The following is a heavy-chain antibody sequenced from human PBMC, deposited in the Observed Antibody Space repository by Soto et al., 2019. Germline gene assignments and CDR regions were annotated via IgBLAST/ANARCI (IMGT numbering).Heavy chain of an antibody. CDR2: IFDSERT. Sequence: PSETLSLTCTVSGRSVSSGSHFWSWIRQSPGKGLEWIGYIFDSERTNYNPSLKSRVIISQDMSKNQFFLNLRYATAADTAVYYCATRTVFRPLDSWGRGILVTVSS. CDR1: GRSVSSGSHF. V-gene: IGHV4-61*01. J-gene: IGHJ4*02. CDR3: ATRTVFRPLDS.